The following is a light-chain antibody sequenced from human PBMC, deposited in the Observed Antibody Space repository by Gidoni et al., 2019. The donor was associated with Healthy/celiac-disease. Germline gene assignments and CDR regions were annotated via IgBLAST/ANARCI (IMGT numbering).Light chain of an antibody. CDR3: QQRSNWPPLT. J-gene: IGKJ4*01. Sequence: VLPQSPATLSLSPGERATLSCRSSQSVSSYLAWYQQKPGQAPRLLIYDASNRATGIPARCSGSGSGTDVTLTISSLEPEDFAVYYCQQRSNWPPLTFGGGTKVEIK. CDR1: QSVSSY. V-gene: IGKV3-11*01. CDR2: DAS.